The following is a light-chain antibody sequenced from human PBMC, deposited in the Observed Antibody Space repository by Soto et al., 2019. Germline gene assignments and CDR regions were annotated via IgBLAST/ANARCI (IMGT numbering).Light chain of an antibody. CDR1: QSVSIL. Sequence: EILMTQSPATLSVSPGERAPISCRASQSVSILLAWYQQKPGQAPRFIIYGASSRATGIPDRFSGSWSGTDFTLTISRLEPEDVSVYYCQQYGSSPRTFGQGTKVDIK. CDR2: GAS. V-gene: IGKV3-20*01. CDR3: QQYGSSPRT. J-gene: IGKJ1*01.